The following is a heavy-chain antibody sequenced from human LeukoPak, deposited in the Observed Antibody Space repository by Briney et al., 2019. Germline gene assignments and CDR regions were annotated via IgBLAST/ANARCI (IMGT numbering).Heavy chain of an antibody. CDR3: ARESGFADSSGYYNLDY. D-gene: IGHD3-22*01. J-gene: IGHJ4*02. CDR1: GGTFSCYA. Sequence: GASVKVSCKASGGTFSCYAISWVRQAPGQGLEWMGRIIPIFGTANYAQKFQGRVTITADESTSTAYMELSSLRSEDTAVYYCARESGFADSSGYYNLDYWGQGTLVTVSS. V-gene: IGHV1-69*13. CDR2: IIPIFGTA.